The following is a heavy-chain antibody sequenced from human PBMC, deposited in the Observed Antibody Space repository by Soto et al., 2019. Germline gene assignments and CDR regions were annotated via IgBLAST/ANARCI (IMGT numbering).Heavy chain of an antibody. CDR2: IYYSGST. D-gene: IGHD6-13*01. CDR1: GGSISSGGYY. J-gene: IGHJ4*02. V-gene: IGHV4-39*01. CDR3: ARRTGIAAAGTFDY. Sequence: SETLSLTCTVSGGSISSGGYYWSWIRQHPGKGLEWIGSIYYSGSTYYNPSLKSRVTISVDTSKNQFSLKLSSVTAADTAVYYRARRTGIAAAGTFDYWGQGTLVTVSS.